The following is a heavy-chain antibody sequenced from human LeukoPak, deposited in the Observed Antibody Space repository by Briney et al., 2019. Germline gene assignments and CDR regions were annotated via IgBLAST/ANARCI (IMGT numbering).Heavy chain of an antibody. J-gene: IGHJ5*02. D-gene: IGHD1-26*01. CDR2: IYYSGST. Sequence: SETLSLTCTVSGGSISSYYWSWIRQPPGNGLEWIGYIYYSGSTNYNPSLKSRVTISVDTSKNQFSLKLSSVTAADTAVYYCARETSRPSGSYFDPWGQGTLVTVSS. V-gene: IGHV4-59*01. CDR1: GGSISSYY. CDR3: ARETSRPSGSYFDP.